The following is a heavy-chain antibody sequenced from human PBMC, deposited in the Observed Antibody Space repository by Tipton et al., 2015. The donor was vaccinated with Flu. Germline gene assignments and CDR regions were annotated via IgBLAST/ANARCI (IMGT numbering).Heavy chain of an antibody. Sequence: LRLSCAVSGDSISSRYYWGWIRQPPGRGLEWIGNIHHSGNTYYNPSLKSRVTISVDTSKNQFSQRLNSVTASDTAVYYCARSTYYYGSGSSDYWGQGTLVTVSS. J-gene: IGHJ4*02. CDR1: GDSISSRYY. CDR3: ARSTYYYGSGSSDY. D-gene: IGHD3-10*01. V-gene: IGHV4-38-2*01. CDR2: IHHSGNT.